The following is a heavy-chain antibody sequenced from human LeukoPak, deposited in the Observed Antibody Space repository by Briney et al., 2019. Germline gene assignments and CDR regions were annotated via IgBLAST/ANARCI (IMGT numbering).Heavy chain of an antibody. Sequence: GGSLRLSCAASGFTFSSYAMSWVRQAPGKGLEWVSAISGSGGSTYYADSVKGRFTISRDNAKNTLYPQMNSLRAEDTAVYYCARTYYDFWSGYDYWGQGTLVTVSS. D-gene: IGHD3-3*01. CDR1: GFTFSSYA. V-gene: IGHV3-23*01. J-gene: IGHJ4*02. CDR3: ARTYYDFWSGYDY. CDR2: ISGSGGST.